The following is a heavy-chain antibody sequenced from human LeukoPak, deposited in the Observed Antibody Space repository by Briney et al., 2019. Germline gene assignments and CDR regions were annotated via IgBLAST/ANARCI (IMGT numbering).Heavy chain of an antibody. D-gene: IGHD3-9*01. CDR2: IYYSGST. Sequence: KPSETLSLTCTVSGGSISSSSYYWGCIRQPPGKGLEWIGSIYYSGSTYYNPSLKSRVTISVDTSKNQFSLKLSSVTAADTAVYYCARGNYDILTGYYYWGQGTLVTVSS. J-gene: IGHJ4*02. V-gene: IGHV4-39*01. CDR1: GGSISSSSYY. CDR3: ARGNYDILTGYYY.